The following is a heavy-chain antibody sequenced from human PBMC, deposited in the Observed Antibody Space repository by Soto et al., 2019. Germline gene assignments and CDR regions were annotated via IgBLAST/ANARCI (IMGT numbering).Heavy chain of an antibody. CDR2: IYYDGSNE. J-gene: IGHJ4*02. CDR3: ARDDCSGGTCYCDH. D-gene: IGHD2-15*01. V-gene: IGHV3-33*01. Sequence: GGSLRLSCEASGFTFSSFGMHWVRQAPGKGLEWVAVIYYDGSNEFYADSVKGRFTISRDISKNTLYLQMNSLRAEDTAVYYCARDDCSGGTCYCDHWGQGTLVTVSS. CDR1: GFTFSSFG.